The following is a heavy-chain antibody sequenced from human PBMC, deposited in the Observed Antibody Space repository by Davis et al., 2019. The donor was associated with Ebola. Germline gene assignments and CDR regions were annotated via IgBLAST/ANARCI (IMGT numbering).Heavy chain of an antibody. V-gene: IGHV3-23*01. Sequence: GESLKISCVASGFTLRDYTMSWVRQAPGGGLEWVSCINMGGYTYYSASVRGRFTIYRDNIHNTLYLQMDRLTAADTAVDYCANPGGDPWGGDWFDPWGQGTLVTVSS. D-gene: IGHD3-16*01. CDR3: ANPGGDPWGGDWFDP. CDR2: INMGGYT. J-gene: IGHJ5*02. CDR1: GFTLRDYT.